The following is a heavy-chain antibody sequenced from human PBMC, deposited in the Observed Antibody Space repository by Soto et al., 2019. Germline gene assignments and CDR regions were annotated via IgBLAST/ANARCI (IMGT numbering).Heavy chain of an antibody. Sequence: GASVKVSCKASGGTFSSYAISWVRQAPGQGLEWMGGIIPIFGTANYAQKFQGRVTITADKSTSTAYMELSSLRSEDTAVYYCARGQDIVVVPADIGYYYYGMDVWGQGTTVTVSS. CDR3: ARGQDIVVVPADIGYYYYGMDV. D-gene: IGHD2-2*01. J-gene: IGHJ6*02. V-gene: IGHV1-69*06. CDR1: GGTFSSYA. CDR2: IIPIFGTA.